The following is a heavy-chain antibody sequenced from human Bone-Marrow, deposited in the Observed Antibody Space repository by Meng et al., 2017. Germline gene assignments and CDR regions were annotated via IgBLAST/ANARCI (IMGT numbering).Heavy chain of an antibody. CDR2: INAGNGNT. CDR3: ARDRPRISSGYYSDY. CDR1: GYTFTSYA. D-gene: IGHD3-22*01. V-gene: IGHV1-3*01. J-gene: IGHJ4*02. Sequence: VLLVQAGAEVKKPGASVKVSCNASGYTFTSYAMHWVRQAPGQRLEWMGWINAGNGNTKYSQKFQGRVTITRDTSASTAYMELSSLRSEDTAVYYCARDRPRISSGYYSDYWGQGTLVTVSS.